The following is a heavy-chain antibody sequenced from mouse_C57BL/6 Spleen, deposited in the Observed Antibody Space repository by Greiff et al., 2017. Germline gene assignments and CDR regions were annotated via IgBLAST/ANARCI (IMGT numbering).Heavy chain of an antibody. CDR1: GYTFTDYY. Sequence: EVQLQQSGPELVKPGASVKISCKASGYTFTDYYMNWVKQSHGKSLEWIGDINPNNGGTSYNQKFKGKATLTEDKSSSTAYMELRSLTSEDSAVYYCARSDYYGSRRYFDYWGQGTTHTVSS. CDR2: INPNNGGT. CDR3: ARSDYYGSRRYFDY. J-gene: IGHJ2*01. V-gene: IGHV1-26*01. D-gene: IGHD1-1*01.